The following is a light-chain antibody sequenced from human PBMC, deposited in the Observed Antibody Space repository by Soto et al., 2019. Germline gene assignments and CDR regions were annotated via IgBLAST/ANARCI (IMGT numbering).Light chain of an antibody. CDR1: QTISVS. CDR2: DAS. Sequence: IQMTQSPSTLSASVGDTVTITCRASQTISVSLAWYQQKPGKAPNLLIYDASTLQGGVPSRFSGSGSGTEFTLTVTRPQPPDLETYFCQQYDKYSTFGHGTKVDI. CDR3: QQYDKYST. V-gene: IGKV1-5*01. J-gene: IGKJ1*01.